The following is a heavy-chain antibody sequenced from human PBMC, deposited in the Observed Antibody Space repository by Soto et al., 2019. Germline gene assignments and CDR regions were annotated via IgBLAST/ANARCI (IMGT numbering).Heavy chain of an antibody. CDR2: INHDGIT. D-gene: IGHD2-15*01. CDR1: GGSFSGYY. J-gene: IGHJ4*02. CDR3: AGRYCTGGSCYRP. V-gene: IGHV4-34*01. Sequence: QVQLQQWGAGLLKPSETLSLTCAISGGSFSGYYWSWIRQPPGKGLEWIGEINHDGITNYNPSLKSRVTISLDTSKNQFSLKLTSVTAADTAVYYCAGRYCTGGSCYRPWGQGTRVTVSS.